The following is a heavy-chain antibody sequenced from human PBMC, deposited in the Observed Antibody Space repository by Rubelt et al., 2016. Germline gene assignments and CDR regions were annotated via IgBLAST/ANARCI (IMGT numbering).Heavy chain of an antibody. V-gene: IGHV1-18*01. CDR2: ISPYNRNT. D-gene: IGHD6-6*01. Sequence: QVHLAQSGAEVKRPGASVKVSCKASGYTFTNYGIIWVRQAPGQGLEWMGWISPYNRNTNYAQKLQGRVTMSTDTPTITAYVELRSVRSDETAVYCCARDRRSSDYWGQGTLVSVSS. CDR3: ARDRRSSDY. CDR1: GYTFTNYG. J-gene: IGHJ4*02.